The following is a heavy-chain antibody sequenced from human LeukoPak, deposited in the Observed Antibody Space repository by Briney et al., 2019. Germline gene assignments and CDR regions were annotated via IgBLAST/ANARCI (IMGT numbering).Heavy chain of an antibody. Sequence: ASRTLSLTCADSGGSISSGGYSWSWIRQPPGKGLEWIGYIYHSGSTYYNPSLKSRVTISVDRSKNQFSLKLSSVTAADTAVYYCARALYRGYSYGYVGGDWFDPWGQGTLVTVSS. CDR2: IYHSGST. V-gene: IGHV4-30-2*01. J-gene: IGHJ5*02. CDR1: GGSISSGGYS. CDR3: ARALYRGYSYGYVGGDWFDP. D-gene: IGHD5-18*01.